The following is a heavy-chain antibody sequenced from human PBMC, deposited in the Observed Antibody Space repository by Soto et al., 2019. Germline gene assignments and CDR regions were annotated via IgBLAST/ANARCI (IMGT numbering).Heavy chain of an antibody. CDR3: ARAEGGIFDY. V-gene: IGHV4-30-2*01. Sequence: QLQLQESGSGLVKPSQTLSLTCAVSGGSISSGGYSWSWIRQPPGKGLEWIGYIYHGESTYYNPALKSRVTISVDRSKNQFSLKLSSVTAADTAVYYCARAEGGIFDYWGQGTLVTVSS. CDR1: GGSISSGGYS. J-gene: IGHJ4*02. CDR2: IYHGEST.